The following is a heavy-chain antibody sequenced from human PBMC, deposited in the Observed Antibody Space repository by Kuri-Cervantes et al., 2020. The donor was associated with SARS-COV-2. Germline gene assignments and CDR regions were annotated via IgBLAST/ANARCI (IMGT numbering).Heavy chain of an antibody. D-gene: IGHD7-27*01. CDR3: ARVTGAYYFDY. Sequence: GGSLRLSCAASGFTFSSFWMSWVRQAPGKGLEWVANIKQDGSEKYYVDSVKGRFTISRDNAKNSLYLQMNRLRAEDTAVYYCARVTGAYYFDYWDQGTLVTVSS. V-gene: IGHV3-7*01. J-gene: IGHJ4*02. CDR1: GFTFSSFW. CDR2: IKQDGSEK.